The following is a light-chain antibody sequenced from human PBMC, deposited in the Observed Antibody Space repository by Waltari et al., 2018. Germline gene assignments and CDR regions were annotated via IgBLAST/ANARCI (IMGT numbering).Light chain of an antibody. V-gene: IGKV4-1*01. CDR3: QQYYSSST. J-gene: IGKJ4*01. CDR1: QNIFYSSYNKTY. Sequence: DIVLTQSPDSLAVSLGERATINCKSSQNIFYSSYNKTYLAWYHQKPGQPPNLLIYWASTRHSGVPDRFSGSGSGTDFTLTINSLRAEDVAVYFCQQYYSSSTFGGGTKVEIK. CDR2: WAS.